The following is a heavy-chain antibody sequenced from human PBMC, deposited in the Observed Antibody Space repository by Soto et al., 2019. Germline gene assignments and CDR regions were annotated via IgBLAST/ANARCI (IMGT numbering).Heavy chain of an antibody. CDR2: INSDGSST. V-gene: IGHV3-74*01. J-gene: IGHJ5*02. CDR1: GFTFSSYW. Sequence: EVQLVESGGGLVQPGGSLRLSCAASGFTFSSYWMHWVRQAPGKGLVWVSRINSDGSSTSYADSVKGRFTISRDNAKNTRYLKMNSLRAEDTAVYYCARDLYSPPENWFDPWGQGTLVTVSS. CDR3: ARDLYSPPENWFDP. D-gene: IGHD2-21*01.